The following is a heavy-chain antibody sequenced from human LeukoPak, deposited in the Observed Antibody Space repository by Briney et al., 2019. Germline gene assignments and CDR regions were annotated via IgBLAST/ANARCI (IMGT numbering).Heavy chain of an antibody. D-gene: IGHD4-23*01. CDR3: ARGDGGNSAGGTEYFQH. J-gene: IGHJ1*01. Sequence: ASVKVSCKASGYTFTSYGISWVRQAPGQGLEWKGWISAYNGNTNYAQKLQGRVTMPTDTSTSTAYMELRSLRSDDTAVYYCARGDGGNSAGGTEYFQHWGQGTLVTVSS. CDR1: GYTFTSYG. V-gene: IGHV1-18*01. CDR2: ISAYNGNT.